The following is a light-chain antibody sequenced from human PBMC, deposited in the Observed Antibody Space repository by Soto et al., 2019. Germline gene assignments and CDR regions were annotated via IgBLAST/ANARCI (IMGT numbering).Light chain of an antibody. CDR3: SSYTSSFTGV. CDR2: EVS. J-gene: IGLJ2*01. CDR1: SSDVGRYNY. V-gene: IGLV2-14*01. Sequence: QSALTQPASVSGSPGQSITISCTGTSSDVGRYNYVSWYQQHPGKAPKLIIYEVSNRPSGVSDRFSGSKSGNTASLTISGLQAEDEADYYCSSYTSSFTGVFGGGTKVTVL.